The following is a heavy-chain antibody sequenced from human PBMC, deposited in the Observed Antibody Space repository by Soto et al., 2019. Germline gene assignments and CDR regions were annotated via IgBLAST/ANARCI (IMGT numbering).Heavy chain of an antibody. J-gene: IGHJ4*02. CDR2: ISGSGGST. CDR1: GFTFSSYA. CDR3: ATAIDYGDYCFDY. V-gene: IGHV3-23*01. Sequence: GGSLRLSCAASGFTFSSYAMSWVRQAPGKGLEWVSAISGSGGSTYYADSVKGRFTISRDNSKNTLYLQMNSLRAEDTAVYYCATAIDYGDYCFDYWGQRTLVTVSS. D-gene: IGHD4-17*01.